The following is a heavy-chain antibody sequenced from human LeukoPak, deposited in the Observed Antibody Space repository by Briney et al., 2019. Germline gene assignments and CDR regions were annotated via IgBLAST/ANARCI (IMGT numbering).Heavy chain of an antibody. V-gene: IGHV3-74*01. D-gene: IGHD3-22*01. CDR2: IKSDGSRT. CDR3: ARRTNYEFDP. J-gene: IGHJ5*02. Sequence: GGSLRLSCAASGFTFRSYWMHWVRQAPGKGLVWVSHIKSDGSRTNYADSVKGRFTMSRDNAKNMLYLQMNSLRAEDTAVYYCARRTNYEFDPWGQGTLVTVSA. CDR1: GFTFRSYW.